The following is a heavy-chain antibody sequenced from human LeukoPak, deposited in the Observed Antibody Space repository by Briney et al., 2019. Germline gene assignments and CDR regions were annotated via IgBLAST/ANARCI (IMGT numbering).Heavy chain of an antibody. CDR3: ARPGAGIVAPHYYYYGMDV. D-gene: IGHD6-19*01. V-gene: IGHV1-46*01. CDR2: INPSCGNT. Sequence: ASVKVSCKASGYTFTSYYMYWVRQAPGQGLEWMGIINPSCGNTSYAQKFQGRVTMTRDTSTSTVYMELSTLRSEDTAVYYCARPGAGIVAPHYYYYGMDVWGQGTTVTVSS. CDR1: GYTFTSYY. J-gene: IGHJ6*02.